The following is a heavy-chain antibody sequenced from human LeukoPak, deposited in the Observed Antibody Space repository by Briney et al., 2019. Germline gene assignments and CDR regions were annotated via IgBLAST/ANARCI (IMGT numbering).Heavy chain of an antibody. CDR3: ARQRGGQYEDGFDM. CDR1: GYTFTSYD. CDR2: MNPNSGNT. V-gene: IGHV1-8*01. Sequence: GASVKVSCKASGYTFTSYDINWVRQATGQGLEWMGWMNPNSGNTGYAQKFQGRVTMTRNTSISTAYMELSRLRSDDTAVYYCARQRGGQYEDGFDMWGQGTMVTASS. J-gene: IGHJ3*02. D-gene: IGHD2-8*01.